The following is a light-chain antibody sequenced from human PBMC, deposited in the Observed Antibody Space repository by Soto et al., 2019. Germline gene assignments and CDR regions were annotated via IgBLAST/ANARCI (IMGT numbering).Light chain of an antibody. V-gene: IGLV3-25*03. CDR1: ALPNQY. J-gene: IGLJ2*01. CDR2: KDT. Sequence: SSELAQPPSVSVSPGQTARITCSGDALPNQYVYWYQQKPGQAPVLVIYKDTERPSGIPERFSGSSSGTTVTLTISGVQAEDEADYYCQSADTSPTYFFGGGTKLTVL. CDR3: QSADTSPTYF.